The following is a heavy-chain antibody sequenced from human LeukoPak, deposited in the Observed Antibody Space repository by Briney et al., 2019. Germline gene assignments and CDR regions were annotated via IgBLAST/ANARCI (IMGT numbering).Heavy chain of an antibody. CDR2: ISGSGGST. CDR1: GFTFSSYA. V-gene: IGHV3-23*01. J-gene: IGHJ4*02. CDR3: AKSYNGYESKPDY. Sequence: QSGGSLRLSCAASGFTFSSYAMSWVRQAPGKGLEWVSGISGSGGSTYYTDSVKGRFTISRDNSKITLYLQMNSLRAEDTAVYYCAKSYNGYESKPDYWGQGTLVTVSS. D-gene: IGHD5-12*01.